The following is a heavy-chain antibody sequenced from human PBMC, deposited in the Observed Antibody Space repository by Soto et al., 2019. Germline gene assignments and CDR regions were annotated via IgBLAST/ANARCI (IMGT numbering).Heavy chain of an antibody. J-gene: IGHJ4*02. D-gene: IGHD2-21*01. CDR1: GYTFTSYG. CDR3: ARALSIGLFDY. Sequence: QVQLVQAGAEVKKPGASVKVSCKASGYTFTSYGISWVRQAPGQGLEWMGWISAYNGNTKSAQKLQVRLTMTTDTSTSTAYMELRSLRSDDTAVYYCARALSIGLFDYWGQGTLVTVSS. V-gene: IGHV1-18*01. CDR2: ISAYNGNT.